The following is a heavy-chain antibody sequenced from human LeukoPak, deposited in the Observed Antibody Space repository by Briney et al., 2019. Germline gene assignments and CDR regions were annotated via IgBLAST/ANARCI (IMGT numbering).Heavy chain of an antibody. CDR2: VKQDGTEK. J-gene: IGHJ4*02. V-gene: IGHV3-7*01. CDR3: ARAGGTSWADY. D-gene: IGHD6-13*01. CDR1: GFTFRDYW. Sequence: PGGSLRLSCEASGFTFRDYWMTWVRQAPGKGLEWVASVKQDGTEKFYVDSVKGRFTISRDNGKNSLYLQMNSLRVEDTAIYHCARAGGTSWADYWGQGTLVTVSS.